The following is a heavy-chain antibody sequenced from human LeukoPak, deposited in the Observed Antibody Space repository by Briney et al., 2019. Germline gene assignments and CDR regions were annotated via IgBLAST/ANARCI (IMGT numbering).Heavy chain of an antibody. V-gene: IGHV3-30-3*01. D-gene: IGHD6-19*01. Sequence: GGSLRLSCAASGFTFSSYAMHWVRQAPGKGLEWVAVISYDGSNKYYADSVKGRFTISRDNSKNTLYLQMNSLRAEDTAVYYCARDPGSGWYEGYFQHWGQGTLVTVSS. CDR1: GFTFSSYA. J-gene: IGHJ1*01. CDR3: ARDPGSGWYEGYFQH. CDR2: ISYDGSNK.